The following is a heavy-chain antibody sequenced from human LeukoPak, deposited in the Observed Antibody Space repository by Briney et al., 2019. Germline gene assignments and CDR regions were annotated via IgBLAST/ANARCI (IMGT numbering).Heavy chain of an antibody. V-gene: IGHV3-30-3*01. Sequence: GGSLRLSCAASGFTFSSYAMHWVRQAPGKGLEWVAVISYDGSNKYYADSVKGRFTISRDNSKNTLYLQMNSLRAEDTAVYYCARGGDYYGSGKSGFDPWGQGTLVTVSS. D-gene: IGHD3-10*01. CDR3: ARGGDYYGSGKSGFDP. CDR2: ISYDGSNK. CDR1: GFTFSSYA. J-gene: IGHJ5*02.